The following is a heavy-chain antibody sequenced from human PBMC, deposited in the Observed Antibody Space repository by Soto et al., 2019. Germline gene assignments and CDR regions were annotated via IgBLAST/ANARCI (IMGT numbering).Heavy chain of an antibody. D-gene: IGHD1-26*01. CDR2: IIPIFGTA. V-gene: IGHV1-69*13. J-gene: IGHJ5*02. CDR1: GGTFSSYA. Sequence: SVKVSCKASGGTFSSYAISWVRQAPGQGLEWMGGIIPIFGTANYAQKFQGRVTITADESTSTAYMELSSLRSEDTAVYYCARDWVIVGARNWFDPWGQGTLVTVSS. CDR3: ARDWVIVGARNWFDP.